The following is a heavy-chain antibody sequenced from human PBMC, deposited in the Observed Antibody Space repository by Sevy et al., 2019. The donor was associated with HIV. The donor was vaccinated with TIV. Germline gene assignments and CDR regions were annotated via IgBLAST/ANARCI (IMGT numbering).Heavy chain of an antibody. CDR1: GFAFEDHA. D-gene: IGHD4-17*01. Sequence: GGSLSLSCAASGFAFEDHALNWVRQVPGKGLEWVSGISWISGTIGNADSVKGRFTISRDNAKNSLYLQMSSLRVEDTALYYCAKGSEGDYAVWPLDRWGQGTLVTVSS. V-gene: IGHV3-9*01. CDR2: ISWISGTI. CDR3: AKGSEGDYAVWPLDR. J-gene: IGHJ4*02.